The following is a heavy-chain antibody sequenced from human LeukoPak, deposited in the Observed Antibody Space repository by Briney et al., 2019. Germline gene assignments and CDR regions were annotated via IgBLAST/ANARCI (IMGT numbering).Heavy chain of an antibody. CDR3: VRVHGGGY. Sequence: GGSLRLSCAASGFTVSDNNMIWVRQVPGKGLEWVSTLHRDGSVRYADSVNGRFTISRDDSKNTLSLQMSSLRDEDTAVYYCVRVHGGGYWGQGTLVTVSS. J-gene: IGHJ4*02. CDR2: LHRDGSV. CDR1: GFTVSDNN. D-gene: IGHD3-16*01. V-gene: IGHV3-53*01.